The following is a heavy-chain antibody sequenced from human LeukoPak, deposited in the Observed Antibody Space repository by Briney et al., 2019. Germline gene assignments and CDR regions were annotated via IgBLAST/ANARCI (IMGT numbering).Heavy chain of an antibody. CDR3: AKDSLYYDSSGYYTY. Sequence: GGPLRLSCAASGFTLSSYAMSWVRQAPGKGLEWVSAISGSGGSTYYADSVKGRFTISRDNSKNTLYLQMNSLRAEDTAVYYCAKDSLYYDSSGYYTYWGQGTLVTVSS. D-gene: IGHD3-22*01. V-gene: IGHV3-23*01. CDR1: GFTLSSYA. CDR2: ISGSGGST. J-gene: IGHJ4*02.